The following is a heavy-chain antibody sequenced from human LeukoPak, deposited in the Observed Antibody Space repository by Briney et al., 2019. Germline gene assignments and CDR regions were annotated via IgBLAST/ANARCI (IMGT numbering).Heavy chain of an antibody. CDR1: GYTFSGHY. D-gene: IGHD5-12*01. CDR2: INPKSGGT. Sequence: ASVKVSCEASGYTFSGHYMHWVRQAPGQGLEWMGRINPKSGGTNHAPRFQGRVTTTRDTSISTVYMELSSLRYDDTAVYYCARETRDFSGYDNWGQGTLVTVSS. CDR3: ARETRDFSGYDN. J-gene: IGHJ4*02. V-gene: IGHV1-2*06.